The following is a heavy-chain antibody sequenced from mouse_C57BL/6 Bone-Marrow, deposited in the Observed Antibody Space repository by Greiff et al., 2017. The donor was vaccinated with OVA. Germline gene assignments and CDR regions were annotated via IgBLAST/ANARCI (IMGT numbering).Heavy chain of an antibody. CDR2: IDPSDSYT. CDR1: GYTFTSYW. Sequence: QVQLQQSGAELVMPGASVKLSCKASGYTFTSYWMNWVKQRPGQGLEWIGEIDPSDSYTNSNQKFKGMSTLTVYKSSSTAYMQLSILTAEDSAFYYCARGGTTVPQGYWGQGTTLTVSS. J-gene: IGHJ2*01. CDR3: ARGGTTVPQGY. V-gene: IGHV1-69*01. D-gene: IGHD1-1*01.